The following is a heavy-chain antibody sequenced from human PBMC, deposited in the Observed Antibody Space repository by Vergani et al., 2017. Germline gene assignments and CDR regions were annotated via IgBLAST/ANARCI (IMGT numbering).Heavy chain of an antibody. Sequence: QVQLQQWGAGLLKPSETLSLTCAVYGGSFSGYYWSWIRQPPGKGLEWIGEINHSGSTHYNPSLKNRVTISVDTSKNQFSLKLSSVTAADTAIYYCARPHYYYRSGTDLWEFEYWGQGTLVTVSS. CDR2: INHSGST. V-gene: IGHV4-34*01. CDR1: GGSFSGYY. J-gene: IGHJ4*02. D-gene: IGHD3-10*01. CDR3: ARPHYYYRSGTDLWEFEY.